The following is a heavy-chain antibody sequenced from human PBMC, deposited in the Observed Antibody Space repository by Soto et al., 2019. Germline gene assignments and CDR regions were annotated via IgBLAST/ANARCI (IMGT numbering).Heavy chain of an antibody. CDR3: ARGRTTSLGTFDY. Sequence: ASVKVSCKASGYSFLNYDISWLRQAPGQGLEWMGWIGTFSGDTKYALKFQGRATMTTDTSTTTVYMQLTNLRYDDTAVYFCARGRTTSLGTFDYWGQGALVTVSS. V-gene: IGHV1-18*01. CDR1: GYSFLNYD. D-gene: IGHD1-1*01. J-gene: IGHJ4*02. CDR2: IGTFSGDT.